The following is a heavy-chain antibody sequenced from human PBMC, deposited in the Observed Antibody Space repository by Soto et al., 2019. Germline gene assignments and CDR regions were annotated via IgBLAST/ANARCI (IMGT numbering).Heavy chain of an antibody. V-gene: IGHV3-23*01. Sequence: EVQLLESGGGLVQPGGSLRLSCAASAFSFSNYAMSWVRQAPEKGLEWLSTISGSGGNTYYADSVKGRFTISRDSSKNTLSRQMNTLRVEDTAVYYCATSLGGSYYSYWGQGTLVTVSS. CDR1: AFSFSNYA. CDR3: ATSLGGSYYSY. J-gene: IGHJ4*02. D-gene: IGHD2-15*01. CDR2: ISGSGGNT.